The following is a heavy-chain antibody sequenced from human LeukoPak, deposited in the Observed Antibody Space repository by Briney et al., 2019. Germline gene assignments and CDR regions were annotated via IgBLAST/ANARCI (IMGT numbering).Heavy chain of an antibody. D-gene: IGHD3-9*01. J-gene: IGHJ6*03. CDR1: GFTFNIYS. V-gene: IGHV3-23*01. CDR2: ISGSGGST. Sequence: PGGSLRLSCAASGFTFNIYSMSWVRQAPGKGLEWVSAISGSGGSTYYADSVKGRFTISRDNSKNTLYLQMNSLRAEDTAVYYCAKDDWGDYYMDVWGKGTTVTVSS. CDR3: AKDDWGDYYMDV.